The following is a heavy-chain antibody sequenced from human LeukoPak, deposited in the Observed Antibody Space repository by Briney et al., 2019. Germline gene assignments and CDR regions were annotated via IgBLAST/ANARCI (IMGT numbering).Heavy chain of an antibody. V-gene: IGHV5-51*01. CDR1: GYIFTNYW. CDR3: ARRQYSGYDFDF. CDR2: IYPRDSDT. D-gene: IGHD5-12*01. Sequence: GESLQISCKASGYIFTNYWIGWVRQMPGKGLEWMGIIYPRDSDTRYSPSFQGQVTVSADKSISTAYLQWNTLEASDTAMYYCARRQYSGYDFDFWGQGTLVSVSS. J-gene: IGHJ4*02.